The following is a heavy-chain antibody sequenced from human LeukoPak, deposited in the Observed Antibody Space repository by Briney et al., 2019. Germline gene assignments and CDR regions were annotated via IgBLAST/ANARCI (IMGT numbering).Heavy chain of an antibody. Sequence: GGSLRLSCAASGFTFSSYAMSWVRQAPGKGLEWVSAISGSGGSTYYADSVKGRFTISRDNSKNTLYLQMNSLRAEDTAVYYCAKVDYDFWSGYYGFDYWGQGTLVTVSS. D-gene: IGHD3-3*01. CDR1: GFTFSSYA. CDR2: ISGSGGST. J-gene: IGHJ4*02. V-gene: IGHV3-23*01. CDR3: AKVDYDFWSGYYGFDY.